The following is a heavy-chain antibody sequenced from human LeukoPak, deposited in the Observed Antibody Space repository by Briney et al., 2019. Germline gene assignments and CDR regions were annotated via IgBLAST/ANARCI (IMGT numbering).Heavy chain of an antibody. Sequence: ASVKVSCKASGYTFTGYYMHWVRQAPGQGLEWMGWINPNNGGTNYAQNFHGRVTMTRDTSISTAYMELSGLRSDDTAVYYCARDPVGRWSPDFDYWGQGTLVTVSS. CDR2: INPNNGGT. CDR3: ARDPVGRWSPDFDY. CDR1: GYTFTGYY. D-gene: IGHD1-26*01. V-gene: IGHV1-2*02. J-gene: IGHJ4*02.